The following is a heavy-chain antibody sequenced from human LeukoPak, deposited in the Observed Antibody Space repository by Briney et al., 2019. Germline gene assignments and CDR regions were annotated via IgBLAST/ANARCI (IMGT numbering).Heavy chain of an antibody. CDR2: IWYDGSNK. CDR1: GFTFSSYG. D-gene: IGHD3-10*02. J-gene: IGHJ6*02. Sequence: GGSLRLSCAASGFTFSSYGMHWVRQAPGKGLEWEAVIWYDGSNKYYADSVKGRFTISRDNSQSTVFLQMNSLRAEDTALYYCAKDLHYYVAMDVWGQGTAVTVSS. V-gene: IGHV3-33*06. CDR3: AKDLHYYVAMDV.